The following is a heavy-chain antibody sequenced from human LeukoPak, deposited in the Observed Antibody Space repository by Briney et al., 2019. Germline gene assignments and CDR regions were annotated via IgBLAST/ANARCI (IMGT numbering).Heavy chain of an antibody. CDR1: GYTFTGYY. CDR3: ARGGKRLTVDYFDY. J-gene: IGHJ4*02. V-gene: IGHV1-2*06. Sequence: GASVKVSCXASGYTFTGYYMRWVRLAPGQGLEWMGRINPNSDDTNYARKFQGRVTMTRDTSISTVYMELSRLRSDDTAVYYCARGGKRLTVDYFDYWGQGTLVTVSS. CDR2: INPNSDDT. D-gene: IGHD1-20*01.